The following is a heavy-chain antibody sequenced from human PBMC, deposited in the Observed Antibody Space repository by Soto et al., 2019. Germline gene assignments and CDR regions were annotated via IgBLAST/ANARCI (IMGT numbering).Heavy chain of an antibody. CDR3: AREDDGGDSLDV. J-gene: IGHJ6*02. V-gene: IGHV4-30-4*08. CDR2: IHHSGSI. Sequence: ILSLTCTVSGASISSDYYHWTWIRQSPGKGLEWIGYIHHSGSILYNPSLKSRVTISVDTSKNQFSLHLSSVSAADTSVYFCAREDDGGDSLDVWGQGTTVTVSS. D-gene: IGHD2-21*02. CDR1: GASISSDYYH.